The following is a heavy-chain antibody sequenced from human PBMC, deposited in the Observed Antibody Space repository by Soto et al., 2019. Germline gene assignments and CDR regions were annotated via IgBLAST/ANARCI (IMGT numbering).Heavy chain of an antibody. CDR2: ISSSSSYI. CDR3: ARDSLLSDSYFDY. J-gene: IGHJ4*02. CDR1: GFTFSSYS. Sequence: RLSCAASGFTFSSYSMNWVRQAPGKGLEWVSSISSSSSYIYYADSVKGRFTISRDNAKNPLYLQMNSLRAEDTAVYYCARDSLLSDSYFDYWGQGTLVTVSS. D-gene: IGHD1-26*01. V-gene: IGHV3-21*01.